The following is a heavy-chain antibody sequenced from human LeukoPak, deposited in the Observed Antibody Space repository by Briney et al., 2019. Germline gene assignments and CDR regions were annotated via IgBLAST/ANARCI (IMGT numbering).Heavy chain of an antibody. Sequence: GGSLRLSCAASGFTFSRYWMHWVRQAPGKGLVWVSRINSDGSGTRYADSVKGRFTISRDNAKNLLYLQMNSLRPEDTAVYYCARDEVAVPGGDCWGQGTLVTVSS. J-gene: IGHJ4*02. CDR1: GFTFSRYW. CDR3: ARDEVAVPGGDC. CDR2: INSDGSGT. V-gene: IGHV3-74*01. D-gene: IGHD5-12*01.